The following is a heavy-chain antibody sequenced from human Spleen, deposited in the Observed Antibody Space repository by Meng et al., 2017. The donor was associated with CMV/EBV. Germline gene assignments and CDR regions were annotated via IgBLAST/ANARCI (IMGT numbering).Heavy chain of an antibody. CDR2: IKQDGSEK. Sequence: GESLKISCASSGFTFSSYWMSWVRQAPGKGLEWVANIKQDGSEKYYVDSVKGRFTISRDNAKNSLYLQMNSLRAEDTAVYYCARDLTVAHWGQGTLVTVSS. V-gene: IGHV3-7*01. D-gene: IGHD4-23*01. CDR3: ARDLTVAH. CDR1: GFTFSSYW. J-gene: IGHJ4*02.